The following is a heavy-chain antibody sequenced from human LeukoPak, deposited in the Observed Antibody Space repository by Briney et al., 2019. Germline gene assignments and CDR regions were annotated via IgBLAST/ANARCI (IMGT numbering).Heavy chain of an antibody. V-gene: IGHV3-33*01. Sequence: GRSLRLSCAASGFTFSSYGMHWVRQAPGKGLEWVAVIWYDGSNKYYADSVRGRFTISRDNSKNTLYLQMNSLRAEDTAVYYCARDHGIVVVPAVNWFDPWGQGTLVTVSS. CDR2: IWYDGSNK. J-gene: IGHJ5*02. CDR3: ARDHGIVVVPAVNWFDP. D-gene: IGHD2-2*01. CDR1: GFTFSSYG.